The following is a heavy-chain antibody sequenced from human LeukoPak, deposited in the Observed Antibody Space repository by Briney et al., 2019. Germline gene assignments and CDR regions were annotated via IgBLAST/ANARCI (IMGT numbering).Heavy chain of an antibody. J-gene: IGHJ3*02. CDR1: GFTFTSSA. Sequence: SVKVSCKASGFTFTSSAVQWVRQARGQRLEWIGWIVVGSGNTNYAQKFQERVTITRDMSTSTADMELSSLRSEDTAVYYCAALGALSAFDIWGQGTMVTVSS. D-gene: IGHD3-10*01. CDR2: IVVGSGNT. CDR3: AALGALSAFDI. V-gene: IGHV1-58*01.